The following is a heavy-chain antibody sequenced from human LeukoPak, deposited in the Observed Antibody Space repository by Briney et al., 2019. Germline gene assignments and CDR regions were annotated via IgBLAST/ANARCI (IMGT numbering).Heavy chain of an antibody. CDR1: GNSVSSNSAT. CDR3: ARDIAHSGSYRGFDY. V-gene: IGHV6-1*01. CDR2: TYYRSKWYN. J-gene: IGHJ4*02. D-gene: IGHD1-26*01. Sequence: SQTLSLTCAISGNSVSSNSATWNWIRQSPSRGLEWLGRTYYRSKWYNDYAVSVKSRITIHPDTSKNQVSLQLRSVTPEDTAVYYCARDIAHSGSYRGFDYWGQGTLVTVSS.